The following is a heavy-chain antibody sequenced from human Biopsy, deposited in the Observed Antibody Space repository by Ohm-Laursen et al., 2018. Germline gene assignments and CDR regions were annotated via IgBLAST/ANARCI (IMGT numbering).Heavy chain of an antibody. J-gene: IGHJ4*02. Sequence: SETLSLTCSVSNGTVVSGSYYWSWIRQPPGKGLEWIGYIHFSGSTNYSPSFRSRANISLDKSKNQFSLHLTSATAADTAIYCCVKVSRGSIGGLDNWGRGTLVTVSS. V-gene: IGHV4-61*01. CDR1: NGTVVSGSYY. D-gene: IGHD2-15*01. CDR2: IHFSGST. CDR3: VKVSRGSIGGLDN.